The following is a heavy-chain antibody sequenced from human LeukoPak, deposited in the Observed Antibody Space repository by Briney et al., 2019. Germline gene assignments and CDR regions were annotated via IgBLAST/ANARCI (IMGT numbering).Heavy chain of an antibody. CDR2: VSVSGDTK. Sequence: GGSLRLSCVASGFTFSSYAMNWVRQAPGKGLEWVSVVSVSGDTKYFADSVKGRFTISRDNSKNTLYLQMNSLRADDTAIYYCAKVVSGGNCYQSDYWGQGTLVTVSS. D-gene: IGHD2-15*01. CDR1: GFTFSSYA. J-gene: IGHJ4*02. V-gene: IGHV3-23*01. CDR3: AKVVSGGNCYQSDY.